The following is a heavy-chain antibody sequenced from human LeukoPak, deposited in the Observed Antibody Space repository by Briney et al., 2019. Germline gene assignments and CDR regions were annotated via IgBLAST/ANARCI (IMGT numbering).Heavy chain of an antibody. CDR1: GYTFTSYD. CDR3: ARDIYCSSTSCGAYYMDV. D-gene: IGHD2-2*01. V-gene: IGHV1-8*01. CDR2: MNPNSGNT. Sequence: GASMKVSCKASGYTFTSYDINWVRQATGQGLEWMGWMNPNSGNTGYAQKFQGRVTMTRNTSISTAYMELSSLRSEDTAVYYCARDIYCSSTSCGAYYMDVWGKGTTVTVSS. J-gene: IGHJ6*03.